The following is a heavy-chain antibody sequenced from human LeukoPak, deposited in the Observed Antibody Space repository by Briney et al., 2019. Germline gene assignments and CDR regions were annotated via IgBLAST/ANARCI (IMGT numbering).Heavy chain of an antibody. V-gene: IGHV3-23*01. Sequence: PGGSLRLSCAASGFTFSSYAMSWVRQAPGKGLEWVSAISGGGGSTYYADSVKGRFTISRDNSKNTLYLQMNSLRAEDTAVYYCAKSLGGVVGATGDYWGQGTLVTVSS. J-gene: IGHJ4*02. D-gene: IGHD1-26*01. CDR2: ISGGGGST. CDR1: GFTFSSYA. CDR3: AKSLGGVVGATGDY.